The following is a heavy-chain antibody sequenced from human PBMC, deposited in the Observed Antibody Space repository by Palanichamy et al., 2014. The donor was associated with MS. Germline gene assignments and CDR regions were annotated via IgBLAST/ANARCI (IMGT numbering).Heavy chain of an antibody. CDR2: IDHRGRT. J-gene: IGHJ5*02. D-gene: IGHD5-18*01. CDR3: AGHGGFSDP. Sequence: EVQLVQSGGGLVQPWGSLRLSCAASGFTVSNNHMSWVRQAPGKGLEWVSFIDHRGRTYYTVSAQGRFTISRDKSRNTLFLQMNSLRAADTAVYYCAGHGGFSDPWGQGALVTVSS. V-gene: IGHV3-66*04. CDR1: GFTVSNNH.